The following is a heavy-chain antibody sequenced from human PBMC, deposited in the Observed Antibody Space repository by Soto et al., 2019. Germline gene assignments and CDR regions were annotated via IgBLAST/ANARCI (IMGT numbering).Heavy chain of an antibody. V-gene: IGHV3-23*01. CDR2: ISGGGGRK. J-gene: IGHJ4*02. CDR1: GFTFTNNA. D-gene: IGHD6-19*01. CDR3: ASRWLVEYFFDH. Sequence: EVQLLESGGGLVQPGGSLRLSCVASGFTFTNNAMTWVRQAPGKGLGWVSGISGGGGRKNYADSVKGRFTISRDNSKNTLYLQMNSLRAEDTAIYYCASRWLVEYFFDHWGQGTLVTVSS.